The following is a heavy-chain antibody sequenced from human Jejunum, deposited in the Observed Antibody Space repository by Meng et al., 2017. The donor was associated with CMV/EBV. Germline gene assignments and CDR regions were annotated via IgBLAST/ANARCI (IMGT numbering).Heavy chain of an antibody. CDR1: GFSVRTDY. V-gene: IGHV3-53*01. J-gene: IGHJ3*02. D-gene: IGHD1-26*01. CDR3: ARFSIVGRTNAFDI. Sequence: SGFSVRTDYMSWVRQAPGKGLEWVSSVYIGSSTDYADSVKGRFTISRDNPKNTLILQMNNLKAEDTALYYCARFSIVGRTNAFDIWGHGTMVTVSS. CDR2: VYIGSST.